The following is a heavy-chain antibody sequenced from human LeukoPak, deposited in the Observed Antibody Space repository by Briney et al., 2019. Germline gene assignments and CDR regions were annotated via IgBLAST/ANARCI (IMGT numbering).Heavy chain of an antibody. CDR2: IIPILGIA. V-gene: IGHV1-69*04. J-gene: IGHJ3*02. D-gene: IGHD2-2*01. Sequence: SVKVSCKASGGTFSSYAISWVRQAPGQGLEWMGRIIPILGIANYAQKFQGRVTITADKSTSTAYMELSSLRSEDTAVYYCARHIVVVPAAMRYAFDIWGQGTMVTVSS. CDR1: GGTFSSYA. CDR3: ARHIVVVPAAMRYAFDI.